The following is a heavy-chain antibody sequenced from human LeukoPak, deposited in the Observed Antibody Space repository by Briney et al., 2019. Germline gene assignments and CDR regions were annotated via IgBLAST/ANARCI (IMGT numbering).Heavy chain of an antibody. D-gene: IGHD3-10*01. CDR2: MNPNSGNT. Sequence: ASVKVSCKASGYTFTSYDINWVRQATGQGLEWMGWMNPNSGNTGYAQKFQGRVTMTRNTSISTAYMELSSLRSEDTAVYYCARDQKVRGVIRKGRNNWFDPWGQGTLVTVSS. V-gene: IGHV1-8*01. J-gene: IGHJ5*02. CDR3: ARDQKVRGVIRKGRNNWFDP. CDR1: GYTFTSYD.